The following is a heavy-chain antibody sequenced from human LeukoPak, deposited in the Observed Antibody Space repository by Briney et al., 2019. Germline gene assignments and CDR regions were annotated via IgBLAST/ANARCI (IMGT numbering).Heavy chain of an antibody. Sequence: GASVKVSCKASGYTFTGYYMHWVRQAPGQGLEWMGWINPNSGGTNYAQKFQGRVTMTRDTSISTAYMELSRLRSDDTAVYYCARDCAVTSYSTEGYYYYYMDVWGKGTTVTVSS. D-gene: IGHD3-10*01. CDR2: INPNSGGT. CDR1: GYTFTGYY. CDR3: ARDCAVTSYSTEGYYYYYMDV. V-gene: IGHV1-2*02. J-gene: IGHJ6*03.